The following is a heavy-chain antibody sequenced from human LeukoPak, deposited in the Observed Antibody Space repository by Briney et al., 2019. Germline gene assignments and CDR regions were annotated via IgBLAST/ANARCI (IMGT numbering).Heavy chain of an antibody. CDR2: IRYDGSNK. CDR1: GFTLSSYG. D-gene: IGHD4-23*01. Sequence: GGSLRLSCAASGFTLSSYGMHWVRQAPGKGLEWVAFIRYDGSNKYYADSVKGRFTISRDNSKNTLYLQMNSLRAEDTAVYYCAKPPTTVVTNPPYYFDYWGQGTLVTVSS. V-gene: IGHV3-30*02. CDR3: AKPPTTVVTNPPYYFDY. J-gene: IGHJ4*02.